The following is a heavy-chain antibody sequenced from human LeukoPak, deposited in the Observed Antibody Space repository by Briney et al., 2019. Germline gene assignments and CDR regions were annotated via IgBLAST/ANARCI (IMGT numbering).Heavy chain of an antibody. CDR3: ATGGGLAVAHS. V-gene: IGHV4-39*02. Sequence: PSETLSLTCTVSGGSISGSHNYWSWIRQPPGKGLEWIGSIQYSGSTFYNPSFKSRATISVDTSNYHFSLRLSSVTAADTAIHYCATGGGLAVAHSWGQGILVTVSS. J-gene: IGHJ4*02. CDR2: IQYSGST. CDR1: GGSISGSHNY. D-gene: IGHD6-19*01.